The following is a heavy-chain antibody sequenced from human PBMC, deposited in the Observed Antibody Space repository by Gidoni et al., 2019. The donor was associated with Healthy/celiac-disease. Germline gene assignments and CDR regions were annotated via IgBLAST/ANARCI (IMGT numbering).Heavy chain of an antibody. J-gene: IGHJ6*02. CDR2: IYHSGST. CDR1: GYSISSGYY. V-gene: IGHV4-38-2*01. D-gene: IGHD5-12*01. Sequence: QVQLQESGPGLVKPSETLSLTWAVSGYSISSGYYWGWIRQPPGKGLEWIGSIYHSGSTYYNPSLKSRVTISVDTSKNQFSLKLSSVTAADTAVYYCARGTPWQKYYYGMDVWGQGTTVTVSS. CDR3: ARGTPWQKYYYGMDV.